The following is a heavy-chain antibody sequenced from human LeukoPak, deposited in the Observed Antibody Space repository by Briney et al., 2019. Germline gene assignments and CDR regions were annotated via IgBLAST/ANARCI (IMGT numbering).Heavy chain of an antibody. CDR3: ARDAGYGYDRFDY. Sequence: PGGSLRLSCAAPGFTFSSYEMNWVRQAPGKGLEWVSYISSSGSTIYYADSVKGRFTISRDNAKNSLYLQMDSLRAEDTAVYYCARDAGYGYDRFDYWGQGTQVTVSS. J-gene: IGHJ4*02. V-gene: IGHV3-48*03. CDR2: ISSSGSTI. CDR1: GFTFSSYE. D-gene: IGHD5-18*01.